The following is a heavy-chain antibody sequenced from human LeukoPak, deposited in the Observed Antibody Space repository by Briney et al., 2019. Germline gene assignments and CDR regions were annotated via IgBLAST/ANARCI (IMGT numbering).Heavy chain of an antibody. V-gene: IGHV4-39*01. CDR2: IYYSGST. Sequence: PSETLSLTCTVSGCSISSSSYYWGWIRQPPGKGLEWIGSIYYSGSTYYNPSLKSRVTISVDTSKNQSSLKLSSLTAADTAVYYCARHSFFYDSSGDLDYWGQGTLVTISS. J-gene: IGHJ4*02. D-gene: IGHD3-22*01. CDR1: GCSISSSSYY. CDR3: ARHSFFYDSSGDLDY.